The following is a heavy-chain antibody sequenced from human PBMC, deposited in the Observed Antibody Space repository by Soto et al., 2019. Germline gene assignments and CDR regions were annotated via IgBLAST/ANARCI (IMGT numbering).Heavy chain of an antibody. CDR1: GYTLTELS. D-gene: IGHD6-13*01. Sequence: QVQLVQSGAEVKKPGASVKVSCKVSGYTLTELSMHWVRQAPGKGIEWMGGFDPEDGETIYAQKFQGRVTMTEDTSTDTADMELSSLRSEDTAVYYCATGLNYQQLVLYGMDVWGQGTTVTVSS. CDR3: ATGLNYQQLVLYGMDV. J-gene: IGHJ6*02. CDR2: FDPEDGET. V-gene: IGHV1-24*01.